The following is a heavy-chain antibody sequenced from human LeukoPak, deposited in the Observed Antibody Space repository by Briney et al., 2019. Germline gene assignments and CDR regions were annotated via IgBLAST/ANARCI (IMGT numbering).Heavy chain of an antibody. CDR1: GFTFSSYW. V-gene: IGHV3-74*01. Sequence: PGGSLRLSCAASGFTFSSYWMHWVRQAPGRGLVWVSRINSDGSSTSYADSVKGRFTISRDNAKNTLYLQMNSLRAEDTAMYYCARDPFVCSGGSCYSQQLYWYFDLWGRGTLVTVSS. D-gene: IGHD2-15*01. J-gene: IGHJ2*01. CDR3: ARDPFVCSGGSCYSQQLYWYFDL. CDR2: INSDGSST.